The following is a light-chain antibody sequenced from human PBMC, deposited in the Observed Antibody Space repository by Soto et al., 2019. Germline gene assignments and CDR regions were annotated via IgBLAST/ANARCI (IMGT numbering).Light chain of an antibody. V-gene: IGKV1-39*01. CDR3: QQTYNLPRT. CDR2: GAS. Sequence: IQMTQSPSSLSASVGDSVTITCRASQSIITYLNWYQQKPGKPPTLLIYGASALQSGVPARFSGSGSGTDFTLTINNMQREDFATYYCQQTYNLPRTFGQGTMVDVK. J-gene: IGKJ1*01. CDR1: QSIITY.